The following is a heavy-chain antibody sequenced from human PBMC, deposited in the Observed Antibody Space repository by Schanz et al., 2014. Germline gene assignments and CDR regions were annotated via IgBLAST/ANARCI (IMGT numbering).Heavy chain of an antibody. CDR3: EREKKDYDSILNKFFHYGLDL. J-gene: IGHJ6*02. Sequence: QVQLVQSGAEVKKPGASMKVSCKASGRTFIVYHVLHWVRQAPGQGLEWMGRISPNSGDTHSAQKFQGRVTMTWDRSISKEKRERRRSRSDDTAGDEGEREKKDYDSILNKFFHYGLDLWGQGTTVTVSS. D-gene: IGHD3-3*02. CDR1: GRTFIVYH. V-gene: IGHV1-2*06. CDR2: ISPNSGDT.